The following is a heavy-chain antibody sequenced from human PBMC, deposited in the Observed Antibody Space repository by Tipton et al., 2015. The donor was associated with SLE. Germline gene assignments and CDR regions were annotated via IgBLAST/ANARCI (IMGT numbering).Heavy chain of an antibody. CDR1: GYSISSTYY. V-gene: IGHV4-38-2*01. D-gene: IGHD1-26*01. J-gene: IGHJ3*02. CDR3: ARGGGFDAFDI. Sequence: TLSLTCAVSGYSISSTYYWGWVRQPPGKGLEWIGSIYHSGNTYYNPSLKSRVTISVDTSKNQFSLRLTSVTAADTAVYFCARGGGFDAFDIWGQGTMLSVSS. CDR2: IYHSGNT.